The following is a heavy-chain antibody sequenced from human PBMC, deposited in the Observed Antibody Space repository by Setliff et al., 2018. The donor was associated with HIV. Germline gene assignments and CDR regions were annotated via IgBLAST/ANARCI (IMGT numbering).Heavy chain of an antibody. Sequence: PGGSLRLSCAASGFTFFSSALTWVRQAPGKGLEWVSLIQSSGITYYADSVKGRFTISRDNSNNTLSLQMSSLRAEDTALYYCAKLDYYDTSGSWARKVAIDFWGRGTMVTVSS. CDR2: IQSSGIT. CDR1: GFTFFSSA. V-gene: IGHV3-23*01. D-gene: IGHD3-22*01. CDR3: AKLDYYDTSGSWARKVAIDF. J-gene: IGHJ3*01.